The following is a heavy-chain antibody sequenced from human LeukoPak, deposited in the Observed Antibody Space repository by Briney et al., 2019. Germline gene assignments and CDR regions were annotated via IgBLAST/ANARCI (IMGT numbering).Heavy chain of an antibody. D-gene: IGHD1-26*01. J-gene: IGHJ4*02. V-gene: IGHV3-21*01. CDR3: ARDMSSGSFSDY. Sequence: GGSLRLSCAASGFTFSSYSMNWVRQAPGKGLEWVSSISSSSSYIYYADSVKGRSTISRDNAKNSLYLQMNSLRAEDTAVYYCARDMSSGSFSDYWGQGTLVTVSS. CDR2: ISSSSSYI. CDR1: GFTFSSYS.